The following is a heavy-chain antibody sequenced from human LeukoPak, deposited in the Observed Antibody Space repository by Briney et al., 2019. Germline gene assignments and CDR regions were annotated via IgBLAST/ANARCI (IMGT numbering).Heavy chain of an antibody. CDR3: AKDSSKDTAMVWSGGYFDY. V-gene: IGHV3-30-3*01. D-gene: IGHD5-18*01. CDR1: GFTFSSYA. Sequence: SGGSLRLSCAASGFTFSSYAMHWVRQAPGKGLGWVAVISYDGSNKYYADSVKGRFTISRDNSKNTLYLQMNSLRAEDTAVYYCAKDSSKDTAMVWSGGYFDYWGQGTLVTVSS. CDR2: ISYDGSNK. J-gene: IGHJ4*02.